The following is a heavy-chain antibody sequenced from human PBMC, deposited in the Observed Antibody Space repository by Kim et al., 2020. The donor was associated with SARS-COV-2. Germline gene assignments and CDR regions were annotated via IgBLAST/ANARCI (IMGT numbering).Heavy chain of an antibody. J-gene: IGHJ4*02. V-gene: IGHV5-51*01. D-gene: IGHD3-22*01. CDR3: ARHRYDSSGYTPDY. Sequence: SPSFQGQVTISADKSISTAYLQWSSLKASDTAMYYCARHRYDSSGYTPDYWGQGTLVTVSS.